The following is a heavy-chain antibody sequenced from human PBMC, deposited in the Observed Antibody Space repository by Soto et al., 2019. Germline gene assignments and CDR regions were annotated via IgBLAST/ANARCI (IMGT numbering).Heavy chain of an antibody. CDR1: GGSISSGGYY. CDR2: IYYSGST. CDR3: ARDRGDYSNSRWFDP. D-gene: IGHD4-4*01. J-gene: IGHJ5*02. Sequence: SETLSLTCTVSGGSISSGGYYWSWIRQHPGKGLEWIGYIYYSGSTYYNPSLKSRVTISVDTSKNQFSLKLSSVTAADTAVYYCARDRGDYSNSRWFDPWGQGTLVTVSS. V-gene: IGHV4-31*03.